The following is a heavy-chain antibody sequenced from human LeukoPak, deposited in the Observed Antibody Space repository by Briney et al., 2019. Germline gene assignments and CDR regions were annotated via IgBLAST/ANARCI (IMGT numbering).Heavy chain of an antibody. Sequence: PSETLSLTCTVSGYSISSGYYWGWIRQPPGKGLEWIGSIYHSGSTYYNPSLKSRVTISVDTSKNQFSLKLSSVTAADTAVYYCARSQVLYGDYFFDYWGQGTLVTVSS. CDR1: GYSISSGYY. CDR2: IYHSGST. CDR3: ARSQVLYGDYFFDY. J-gene: IGHJ4*02. V-gene: IGHV4-38-2*02. D-gene: IGHD4-17*01.